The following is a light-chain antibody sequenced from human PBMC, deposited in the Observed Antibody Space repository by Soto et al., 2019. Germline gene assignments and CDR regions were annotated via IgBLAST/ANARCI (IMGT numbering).Light chain of an antibody. Sequence: QSVLTPPPSASGSPGQSVTISCTATSSDVGGYDYVSWYQQHPGKAPKLIIYELTKRHSGAPDRCYGSKSGNTASLTVSGLQAEDEADYYCSSYVGTTGGDGFGTGTKVTVL. J-gene: IGLJ1*01. CDR1: SSDVGGYDY. CDR2: ELT. CDR3: SSYVGTTGGDG. V-gene: IGLV2-8*01.